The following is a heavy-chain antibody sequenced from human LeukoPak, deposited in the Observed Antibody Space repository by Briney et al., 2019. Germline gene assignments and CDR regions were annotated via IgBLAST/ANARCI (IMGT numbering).Heavy chain of an antibody. CDR1: GFTFSSYE. J-gene: IGHJ4*02. D-gene: IGHD1-26*01. CDR2: ISSSGSTI. Sequence: PGGSLRLSCAASGFTFSSYEMNWVRQAPGKGLEWVSYISSSGSTIYYADSVKGRFTISRDNSKNTLYLQMNSLRAEDTAIYYCARGYYASDYWGQGTLVTVSS. V-gene: IGHV3-48*03. CDR3: ARGYYASDY.